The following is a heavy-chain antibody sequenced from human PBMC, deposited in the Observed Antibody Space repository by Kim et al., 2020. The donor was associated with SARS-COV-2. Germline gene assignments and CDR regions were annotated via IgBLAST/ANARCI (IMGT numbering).Heavy chain of an antibody. V-gene: IGHV6-1*01. Sequence: SKTLSLTCAISGDSVSSDSATWHWIRQSPSRGLEWLARTYYRSKWYNDYAVSVKSRITVNPDASKNQFSLQLISVTPEDTAVYYCAHSGTTISTGGFDPWGQGTLVTVSS. CDR2: TYYRSKWYN. CDR3: AHSGTTISTGGFDP. CDR1: GDSVSSDSAT. J-gene: IGHJ5*02. D-gene: IGHD4-4*01.